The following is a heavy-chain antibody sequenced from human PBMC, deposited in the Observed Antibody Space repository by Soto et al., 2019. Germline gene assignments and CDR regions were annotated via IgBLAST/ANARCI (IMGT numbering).Heavy chain of an antibody. CDR1: GYTFTSYG. D-gene: IGHD5-18*01. J-gene: IGHJ6*02. V-gene: IGHV1-18*01. CDR3: ARDWVADYSYGLDYYYYYRMAV. CDR2: ISAYNGNT. Sequence: EASVKVSCKASGYTFTSYGISWVRQAPGQGLEWMGWISAYNGNTNYAQKLQGRVTMTTDTSTSTAYMELRSLRSDDTAVYYCARDWVADYSYGLDYYYYYRMAVWGQGTTVTVSS.